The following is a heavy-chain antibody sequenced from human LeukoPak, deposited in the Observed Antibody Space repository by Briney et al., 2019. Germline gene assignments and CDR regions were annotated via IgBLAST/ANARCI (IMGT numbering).Heavy chain of an antibody. Sequence: GGSLRLSCAASAFTFSNYAMSWVRQAPGKGLEWVSAISGSGGSTYYADSVKGRFTISRDNSKDTLYLQMNSLRAEDTAVYYCAKGSVSSGWYDWGQEPWSPSPQ. V-gene: IGHV3-23*01. J-gene: IGHJ4*01. D-gene: IGHD6-19*01. CDR2: ISGSGGST. CDR1: AFTFSNYA. CDR3: AKGSVSSGWYD.